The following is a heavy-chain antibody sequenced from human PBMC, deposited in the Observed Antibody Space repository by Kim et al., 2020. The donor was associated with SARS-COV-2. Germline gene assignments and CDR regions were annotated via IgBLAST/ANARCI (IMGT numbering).Heavy chain of an antibody. J-gene: IGHJ2*01. V-gene: IGHV4-34*01. CDR3: ARGVVVTAKGRYFDL. Sequence: PALKRRVTIAVDTSKNQFSLKLSSVAAADTAVYYCARGVVVTAKGRYFDLWGRGTLVTVSS. D-gene: IGHD2-21*02.